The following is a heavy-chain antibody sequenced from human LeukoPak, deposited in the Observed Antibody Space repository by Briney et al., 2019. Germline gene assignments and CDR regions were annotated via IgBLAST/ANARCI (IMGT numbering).Heavy chain of an antibody. Sequence: SPTLSLTCAISGVSFSNDTTSGRCLRQSPSRGLEWLGRTDYRSKWYNDYAVSVKSRITINPDTSRNQVSLQLISVTPEDTAVYARGGRYSTLGVWGQGTAVTVSS. CDR1: GVSFSNDTTS. CDR2: TDYRSKWYN. J-gene: IGHJ6*02. V-gene: IGHV6-1*01. CDR3: GGRYSTLGV. D-gene: IGHD1-26*01.